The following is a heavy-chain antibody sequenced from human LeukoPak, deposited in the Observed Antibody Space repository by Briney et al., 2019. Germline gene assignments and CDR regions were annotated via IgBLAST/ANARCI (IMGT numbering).Heavy chain of an antibody. Sequence: QTGGSLRLSCAASGFTFSAYTMHWVRQAPGKGLEWVAVGLYDGSTKYYADSVKGRFTVSRDNSKNTLFLQMNSLRAEDTAVYYCARDPRGPTEYDSSGRDSFDYWGQGTLVTVSS. V-gene: IGHV3-30*04. CDR2: GLYDGSTK. D-gene: IGHD3-22*01. CDR3: ARDPRGPTEYDSSGRDSFDY. CDR1: GFTFSAYT. J-gene: IGHJ4*02.